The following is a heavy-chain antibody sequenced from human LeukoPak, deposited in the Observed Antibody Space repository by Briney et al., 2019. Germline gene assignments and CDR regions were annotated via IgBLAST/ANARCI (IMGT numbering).Heavy chain of an antibody. CDR1: GGSISSYC. D-gene: IGHD4-17*01. J-gene: IGHJ3*02. CDR2: IHTSGST. CDR3: ARALRPYGDFGGDAFDI. Sequence: PSETLSLTCTVSGGSISSYCWSWIRQPAGKGLEWIGRIHTSGSTKYNPSLKGRGTISADKSKNQFSLKLSSVTAADTAVYYCARALRPYGDFGGDAFDIWGQGTMVTVSS. V-gene: IGHV4-4*07.